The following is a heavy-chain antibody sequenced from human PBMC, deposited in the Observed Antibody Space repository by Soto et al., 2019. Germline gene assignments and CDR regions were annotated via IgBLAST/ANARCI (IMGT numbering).Heavy chain of an antibody. CDR3: AREGMRIAAVGFDI. J-gene: IGHJ3*02. CDR1: GGSISSYD. D-gene: IGHD6-13*01. CDR2: IYYSGST. V-gene: IGHV4-59*01. Sequence: SETLSVTCPVSGGSISSYDWSWIRKPPGKGLEWIGYIYYSGSTNYNPSLKSRVTISVDTSKNQFSLKLSSVTAADTAVYYCAREGMRIAAVGFDIWGQGTMVTVSS.